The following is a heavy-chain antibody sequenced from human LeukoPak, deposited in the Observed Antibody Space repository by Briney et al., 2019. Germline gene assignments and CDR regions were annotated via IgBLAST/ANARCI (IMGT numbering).Heavy chain of an antibody. CDR2: INHSGST. CDR1: GGSFSGYY. Sequence: SETLSLTCAVHGGSFSGYYWSWIRQPPGKGQEWIGEINHSGSTNYNPSLKSRVTISVDTSKNQFSLKLSSVTAADTAVYYCARDSRIGRGNYWGQGTLVTVSS. V-gene: IGHV4-34*01. J-gene: IGHJ4*02. D-gene: IGHD1-26*01. CDR3: ARDSRIGRGNY.